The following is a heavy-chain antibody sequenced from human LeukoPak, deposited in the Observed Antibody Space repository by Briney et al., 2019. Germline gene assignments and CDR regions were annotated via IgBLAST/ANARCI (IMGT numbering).Heavy chain of an antibody. J-gene: IGHJ4*01. CDR3: ARGCYSAYDSPGFDY. Sequence: ASVKLSCKASGYTFTSYGISRVRQAPGQGLEWMGWISVYNGNTNYAQKLPGRVTMTTDTSTSTAYLELRRLRSDDTAVYYCARGCYSAYDSPGFDYWGQGTLVTVSS. V-gene: IGHV1-18*01. D-gene: IGHD5-12*01. CDR2: ISVYNGNT. CDR1: GYTFTSYG.